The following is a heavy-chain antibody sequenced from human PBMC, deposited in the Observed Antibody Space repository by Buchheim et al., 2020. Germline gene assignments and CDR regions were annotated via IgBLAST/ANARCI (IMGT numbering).Heavy chain of an antibody. CDR1: GGSFNGYY. J-gene: IGHJ4*02. Sequence: QVQLQESGPGLLKPSETLSLTCAVFGGSFNGYYWSWIRQPPGKGLEWIGEINHSGSTNYNPSLKSRVTISIDTSKTQFSLKLSSVSAADTAVYYCARVGYYGSGSFGYWGQGTL. CDR3: ARVGYYGSGSFGY. D-gene: IGHD3-10*01. V-gene: IGHV4-34*01. CDR2: INHSGST.